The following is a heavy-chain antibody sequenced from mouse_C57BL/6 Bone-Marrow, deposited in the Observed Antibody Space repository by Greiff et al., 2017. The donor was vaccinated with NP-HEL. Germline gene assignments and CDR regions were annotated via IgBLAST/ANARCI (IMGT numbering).Heavy chain of an antibody. CDR2: IDPENGNT. CDR1: GFNIKDYY. Sequence: VQLQQSGAELVRPGALVKLSCKASGFNIKDYYMHWVKQRPEQGLEWIGWIDPENGNTVYDPKFQGKASITADTSSNTAYLQLSSLTSEDTAVYYCARGEVRFAYWGQGTLVTVSA. CDR3: ARGEVRFAY. V-gene: IGHV14-1*02. D-gene: IGHD2-14*01. J-gene: IGHJ3*01.